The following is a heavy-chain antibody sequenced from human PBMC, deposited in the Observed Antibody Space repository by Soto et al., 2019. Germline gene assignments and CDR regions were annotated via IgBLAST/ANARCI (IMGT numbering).Heavy chain of an antibody. V-gene: IGHV1-2*02. CDR1: GYTFSGYY. J-gene: IGHJ4*02. D-gene: IGHD3-3*01. CDR2: INPNSGGT. CDR3: ARDSVLRFVEWLFNY. Sequence: QVQLVQSGAEVKKPGASVKVSCKASGYTFSGYYIHWVRQAPGQGFEWMGWINPNSGGTNYAQKFQGRVTMTSDTSISTAYMELSRLRSDDTAVYYCARDSVLRFVEWLFNYWGQGTLVTVSS.